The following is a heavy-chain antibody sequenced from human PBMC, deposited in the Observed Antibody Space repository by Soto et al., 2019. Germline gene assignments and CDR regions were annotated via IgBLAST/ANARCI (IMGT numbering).Heavy chain of an antibody. CDR3: ERGDATKIAVTTYYAMDV. V-gene: IGHV1-69*12. J-gene: IGHJ6*02. CDR2: IIPVFGTP. Sequence: QVQLVQSGAEVKKPGSSVKVSCKASGGSLSNYGISWVRQAPGQGLEWMGAIIPVFGTPNYAQKFQDRVTITADESTTTVYMEVRSLTSEDTAVYYCERGDATKIAVTTYYAMDVWGQGTTVTVSS. D-gene: IGHD4-17*01. CDR1: GGSLSNYG.